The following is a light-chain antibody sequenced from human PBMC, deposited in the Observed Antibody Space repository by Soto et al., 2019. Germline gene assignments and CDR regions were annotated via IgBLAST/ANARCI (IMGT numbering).Light chain of an antibody. CDR3: SSYTSISTLV. CDR1: NSDVGGYDY. V-gene: IGLV2-14*01. CDR2: EVT. J-gene: IGLJ1*01. Sequence: QSALTQPASVSGSPGQSITISCTGTNSDVGGYDYVSWFQQYPGKTPKLMIYEVTYRPSGVSNRFSGSKSGDTASLTISGLQAEDEADYYCSSYTSISTLVFGTGTKLTVL.